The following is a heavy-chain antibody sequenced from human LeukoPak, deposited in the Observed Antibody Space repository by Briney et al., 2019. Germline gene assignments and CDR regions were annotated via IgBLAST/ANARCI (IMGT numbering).Heavy chain of an antibody. CDR3: AAAAGYSSSWQIYDY. Sequence: ASVKVSCKASGFTFTSSAMQWVRQARGQRLEWIGWIAVGSGNTNYAQKFQERVTITRDMSTSTAYMELSSLRSEDTAVYYCAAAAGYSSSWQIYDYWGQGTLVTVSS. D-gene: IGHD6-13*01. CDR2: IAVGSGNT. CDR1: GFTFTSSA. V-gene: IGHV1-58*02. J-gene: IGHJ4*02.